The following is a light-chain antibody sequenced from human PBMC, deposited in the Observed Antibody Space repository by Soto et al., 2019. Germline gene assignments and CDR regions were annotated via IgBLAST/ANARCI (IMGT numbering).Light chain of an antibody. Sequence: QPVLTQPPSASGTPGQRVTISCSGRSANIGTNFVCWYQHLPGTAPRLLIYSNNERPSGVPDRFSGSKSGTSASLAISGLQSGDEADYYCAAWDDSLNGVIFGGGTKLTVL. CDR2: SNN. CDR1: SANIGTNF. CDR3: AAWDDSLNGVI. J-gene: IGLJ2*01. V-gene: IGLV1-44*01.